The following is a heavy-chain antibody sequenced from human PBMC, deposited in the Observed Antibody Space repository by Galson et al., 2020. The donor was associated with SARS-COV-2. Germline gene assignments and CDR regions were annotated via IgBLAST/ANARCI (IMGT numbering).Heavy chain of an antibody. CDR2: ISGGGDRI. D-gene: IGHD4-17*01. CDR1: GFTFSIYA. J-gene: IGHJ4*02. Sequence: GGSLRLSCAASGFTFSIYAIGWVRQAPGKGLEWVSSISGGGDRIYYTDSVKGRFTISRDNSMDTLYLQMNSLRADDTAIYYCAKHLNTYGDYDYWGQGTLVTVSS. V-gene: IGHV3-23*01. CDR3: AKHLNTYGDYDY.